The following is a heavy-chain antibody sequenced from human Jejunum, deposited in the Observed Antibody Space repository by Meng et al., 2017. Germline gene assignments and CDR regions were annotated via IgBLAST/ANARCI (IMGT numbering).Heavy chain of an antibody. Sequence: VQLVGAGGGLVKPGGSLRLSCAASGFSFSDFYMTWIRQAPGKGLEWVAYISGRSSAIYYADSVRGRFTISRDNAKNSVYLQMNSLRAEDTAVYYCARDHLPFGWFDPWGQGTLVTVSS. CDR2: ISGRSSAI. CDR3: ARDHLPFGWFDP. V-gene: IGHV3-11*01. D-gene: IGHD3-16*01. J-gene: IGHJ5*02. CDR1: GFSFSDFY.